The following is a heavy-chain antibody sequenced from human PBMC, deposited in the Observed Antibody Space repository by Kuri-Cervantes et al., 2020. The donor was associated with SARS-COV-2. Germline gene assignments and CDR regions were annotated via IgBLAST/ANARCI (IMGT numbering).Heavy chain of an antibody. CDR2: INPSGGST. CDR3: AKDKYYYDSSGAYYYYGMDV. V-gene: IGHV1-46*01. D-gene: IGHD3-22*01. CDR1: GYTFTSYY. J-gene: IGHJ6*02. Sequence: ASVKVSCKASGYTFTSYYMHWVRQAPGQGLEWMGIINPSGGSTSYAQKFQGRVTMTRDTSTSTVYMELSSLRSEDTAVYYCAKDKYYYDSSGAYYYYGMDVWGQGTTVTVSS.